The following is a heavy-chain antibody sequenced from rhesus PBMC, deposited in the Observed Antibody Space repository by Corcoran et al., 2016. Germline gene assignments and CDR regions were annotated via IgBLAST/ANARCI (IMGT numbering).Heavy chain of an antibody. D-gene: IGHD1-20*01. CDR2: ISYSGST. Sequence: QLQLQESGPGLVKPSETLSLTCAASGYSISSGYGWSWIRQPPGKGLEWIGYISYSGSTSYNPSLKSRVTISRETSKNQFSLKLSSVTAADTAVYYCARANIAGTGDYWGQGVLVTVSS. CDR3: ARANIAGTGDY. CDR1: GYSISSGYG. V-gene: IGHV4-122*02. J-gene: IGHJ4*01.